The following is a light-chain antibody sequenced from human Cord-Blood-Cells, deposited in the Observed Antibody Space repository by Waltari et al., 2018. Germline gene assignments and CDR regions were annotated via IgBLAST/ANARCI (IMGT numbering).Light chain of an antibody. V-gene: IGLV2-11*01. J-gene: IGLJ3*02. CDR1: SSDVGGYNY. Sequence: QSALTQPRSVSGSPGQSVTIPCTGTSSDVGGYNYVSWYQQHPGKAPKLMIYDVSTRPSGVPDRFSGSKSGNTASLTISRLQAEDEADYYCCSYAGSYTFEVFGGGTKLTVL. CDR2: DVS. CDR3: CSYAGSYTFEV.